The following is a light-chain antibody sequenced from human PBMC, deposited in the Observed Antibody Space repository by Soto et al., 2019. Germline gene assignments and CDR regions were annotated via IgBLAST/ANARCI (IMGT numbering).Light chain of an antibody. J-gene: IGLJ2*01. CDR1: SSDVGGYNY. Sequence: QSALTQPPSASGSPGQSVTISCTGTSSDVGGYNYVSWYQQHPGKAPKLMISEVSKRPSGVPDRFSGSKSGNTASLTVSGLQAEDEADYYCSSFAGNNHVVFGGGTQVTVL. CDR2: EVS. CDR3: SSFAGNNHVV. V-gene: IGLV2-8*01.